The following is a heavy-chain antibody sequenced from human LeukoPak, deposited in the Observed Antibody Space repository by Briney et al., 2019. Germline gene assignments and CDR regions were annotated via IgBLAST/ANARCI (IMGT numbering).Heavy chain of an antibody. Sequence: ASVKISCKASGYAFTGYYLHWVRQAPGQGLEWMGWISPNSDDTNYAQKFRGRVNMTRDTSISKAYMELSRLGSDDTAIYYCARGGFDYWGQGTLVTVSS. V-gene: IGHV1-2*02. J-gene: IGHJ4*02. CDR2: ISPNSDDT. CDR1: GYAFTGYY. CDR3: ARGGFDY.